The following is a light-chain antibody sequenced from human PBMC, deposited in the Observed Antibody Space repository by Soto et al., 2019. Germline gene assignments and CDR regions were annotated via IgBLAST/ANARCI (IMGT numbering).Light chain of an antibody. CDR3: QQYDNSPLT. CDR1: QSVSSN. J-gene: IGKJ4*01. CDR2: GAS. V-gene: IGKV3-20*01. Sequence: EKVMTQSPASLSLSPGERATLSCRASQSVSSNLAWYQQKPGQAPRLLIYGASNRATGIPDRFSGSGSGTDFTLTISRLEPEDFAVYYCQQYDNSPLTFGGGTKVDI.